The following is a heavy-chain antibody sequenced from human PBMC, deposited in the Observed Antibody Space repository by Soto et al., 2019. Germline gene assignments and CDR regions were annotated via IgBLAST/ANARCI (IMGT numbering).Heavy chain of an antibody. J-gene: IGHJ5*02. CDR2: IYYSGST. D-gene: IGHD6-6*01. V-gene: IGHV4-39*01. Sequence: SETLSLTCTVSGGSISSSSYYWGWIRQPPGKGLEWIGSIYYSGSTYYNPSLKSRVTISVDTSKNQFSLKLSSVTAADTAVYYCARWPIVARPTSSNWFDPWGQGTLVTVSS. CDR1: GGSISSSSYY. CDR3: ARWPIVARPTSSNWFDP.